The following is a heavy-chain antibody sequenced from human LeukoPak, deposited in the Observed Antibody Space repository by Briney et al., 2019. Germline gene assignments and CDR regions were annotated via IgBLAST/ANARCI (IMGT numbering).Heavy chain of an antibody. J-gene: IGHJ3*02. V-gene: IGHV3-30*02. D-gene: IGHD3-10*01. CDR2: IRYDGSNK. Sequence: GGSLRLSCAASGFTFSSYGMHWVRQAPGKGLEWVAFIRYDGSNKYYADSVKGRFTISRDNSKNTLYLQMNSLRAEDTAVYYCAKDRLYYYGSGTDAFDIWGQGTMVTVSS. CDR1: GFTFSSYG. CDR3: AKDRLYYYGSGTDAFDI.